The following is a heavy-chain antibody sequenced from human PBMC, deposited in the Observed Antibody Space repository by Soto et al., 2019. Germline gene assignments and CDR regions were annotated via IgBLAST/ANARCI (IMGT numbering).Heavy chain of an antibody. CDR2: IIPIFGTA. D-gene: IGHD3-22*01. CDR1: GGTFSSYA. Sequence: GASVKVSCKASGGTFSSYAISWVRQAPGQGLEWMGGIIPIFGTANYAQKFQGRVTITADESTSTAYMELSSLRSEDTAVYYCASLPISGYSSNAFDIWGQGTMVTVSS. V-gene: IGHV1-69*13. CDR3: ASLPISGYSSNAFDI. J-gene: IGHJ3*02.